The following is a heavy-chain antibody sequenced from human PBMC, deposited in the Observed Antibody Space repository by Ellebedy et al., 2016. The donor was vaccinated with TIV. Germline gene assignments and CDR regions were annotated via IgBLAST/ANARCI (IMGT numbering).Heavy chain of an antibody. J-gene: IGHJ3*02. V-gene: IGHV3-7*01. CDR2: INQDGIEK. CDR3: ATDGSYGDYRSPTHAFVM. Sequence: GGSLRLSCAASGFSFRSYWMSWVRQAPGKGLEWVANINQDGIEKYYVDSVKGRFTISRDNAKNSLYLQMNSLRAKDTSVYYCATDGSYGDYRSPTHAFVMWGQGTMVAVSS. D-gene: IGHD4-17*01. CDR1: GFSFRSYW.